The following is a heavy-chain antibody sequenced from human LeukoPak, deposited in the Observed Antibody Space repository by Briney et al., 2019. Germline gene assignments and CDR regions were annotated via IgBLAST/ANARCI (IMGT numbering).Heavy chain of an antibody. V-gene: IGHV4-39*01. CDR2: IYYSGST. CDR3: ASRYSSGWYYFDY. D-gene: IGHD6-19*01. J-gene: IGHJ4*02. CDR1: GGSISSSSYY. Sequence: SETLSLTCTVSGGSISSSSYYWGWIRQPPGKGLEWIGSIYYSGSTYYNPSLKSRVTISVDTSKNQFSLKLSSVTAADTAVYYCASRYSSGWYYFDYWGQGTLVTVSS.